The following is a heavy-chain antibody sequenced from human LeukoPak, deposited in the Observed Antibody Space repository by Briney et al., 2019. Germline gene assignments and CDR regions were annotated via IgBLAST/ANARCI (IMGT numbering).Heavy chain of an antibody. D-gene: IGHD3-10*01. CDR2: IYPNNGAT. Sequence: ASVKVSCKASGYTFSGSGWYLYWLRQAPGQGLECMGWIYPNNGATAYAQRFQGRVAMTRDTSITTAYMELSRLRPDDTAVYYCARDGPAQMVDFDYWGQGTLVTVSS. J-gene: IGHJ4*02. CDR3: ARDGPAQMVDFDY. V-gene: IGHV1-2*02. CDR1: GYTFSGSGWY.